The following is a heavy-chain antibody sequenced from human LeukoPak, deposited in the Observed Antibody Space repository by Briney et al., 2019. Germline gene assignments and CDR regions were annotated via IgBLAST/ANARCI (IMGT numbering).Heavy chain of an antibody. J-gene: IGHJ4*02. CDR1: GFTFSSYA. Sequence: PGGSLRLSCAASGFTFSSYAMSWVRQAPGKGLEWVSAISGSGGSTYYADSVKGRFTISRDNSKNTLYLQMNSLRAEDTAVYYCARENYGDPAYRPYYFDYWGQGTLVTVSS. D-gene: IGHD4-17*01. CDR3: ARENYGDPAYRPYYFDY. V-gene: IGHV3-23*01. CDR2: ISGSGGST.